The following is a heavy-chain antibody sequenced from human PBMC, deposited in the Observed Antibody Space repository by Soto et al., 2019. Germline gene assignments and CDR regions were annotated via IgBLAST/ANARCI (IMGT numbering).Heavy chain of an antibody. J-gene: IGHJ3*02. CDR3: AKGVGGLIVVVMRRHDAFDI. D-gene: IGHD2-21*01. CDR1: GFTFSSYA. CDR2: ISGSGGST. V-gene: IGHV3-23*01. Sequence: EVQLLESGGGLVQPGGSLRLSCAASGFTFSSYAMSWVRQAPGKGLEWVSAISGSGGSTYYADSVKGRFTISRDNSKNTLYLQMNSLRAEDTAVYYCAKGVGGLIVVVMRRHDAFDIWGQGTMVTVSS.